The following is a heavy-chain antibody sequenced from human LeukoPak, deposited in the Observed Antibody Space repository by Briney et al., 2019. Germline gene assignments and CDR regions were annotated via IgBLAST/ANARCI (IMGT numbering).Heavy chain of an antibody. V-gene: IGHV3-23*01. CDR3: GKDGGQYSSGPEFDP. CDR1: GIVFSRTA. J-gene: IGHJ5*02. CDR2: ISGGGERT. D-gene: IGHD6-19*01. Sequence: GGSLRLSCAASGIVFSRTAMNWARQSPGRGLEWLSAISGGGERTFYADSVKGRFTISRDNSKNMVYLQMNSLRADDTAIYYCGKDGGQYSSGPEFDPRGQGGLVTVSS.